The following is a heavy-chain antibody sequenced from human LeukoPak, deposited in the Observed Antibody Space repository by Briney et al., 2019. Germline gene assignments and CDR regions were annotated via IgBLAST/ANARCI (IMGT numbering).Heavy chain of an antibody. CDR3: ARNGWVGARQLGAFDI. CDR2: INPSAGST. CDR1: GYSFTSYTFSNYY. V-gene: IGHV1-46*01. Sequence: ASVKVSCKASGYSFTSYTFSNYYMHWVGQAPGQGLEWMGIINPSAGSTTYAEQFQGRVTMTRDTSTSTVYMELSSLTSEDTAVYYCARNGWVGARQLGAFDIWGQGTMVTVSP. D-gene: IGHD1-26*01. J-gene: IGHJ3*02.